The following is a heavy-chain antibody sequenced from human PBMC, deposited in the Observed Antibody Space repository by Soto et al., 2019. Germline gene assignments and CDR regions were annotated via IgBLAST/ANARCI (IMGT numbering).Heavy chain of an antibody. CDR2: INHSGST. CDR1: GGSLRGYY. V-gene: IGHV4-34*01. D-gene: IGHD4-17*01. CDR3: ARVGSYGDYEYYYYYGMDV. J-gene: IGHJ6*02. Sequence: SETLALTCAVYGGSLRGYYWSWIRQPPGKGLEWIGEINHSGSTNYNPSLKSRVTISVDTSKNQFSLKLSSVTAADTAVYYCARVGSYGDYEYYYYYGMDVWGQGTTVTVSS.